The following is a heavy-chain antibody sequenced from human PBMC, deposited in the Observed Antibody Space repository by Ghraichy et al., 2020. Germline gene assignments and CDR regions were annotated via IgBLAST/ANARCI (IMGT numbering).Heavy chain of an antibody. V-gene: IGHV1-24*01. J-gene: IGHJ4*02. CDR1: GYTLTELS. CDR3: TTATRALDYGDYGCFDS. CDR2: FDPEGGET. D-gene: IGHD4-17*01. Sequence: ASVKVSCKDSGYTLTELSMHWVRQAPGKGLEWMGGFDPEGGETIYAAKFQGRVTMTEDTSTDTAYMELSSLRSEDTAVYYCTTATRALDYGDYGCFDSWGQGNLVTVSS.